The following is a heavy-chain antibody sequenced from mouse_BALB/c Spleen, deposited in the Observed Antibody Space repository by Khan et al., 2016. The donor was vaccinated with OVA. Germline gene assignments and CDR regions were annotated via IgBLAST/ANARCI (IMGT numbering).Heavy chain of an antibody. CDR3: ARGHTSGFVYAMDH. Sequence: EVQLQESGPELVKPGASVKMSCKASGYTFTSYVMHWVKQKPGQGLEWIGYINPYNDGTKYNEKFKGKATLTSDKSSSTAYMELSSLTSEDSAVYYCARGHTSGFVYAMDHWGQGTSVTVSS. CDR1: GYTFTSYV. V-gene: IGHV1S136*01. CDR2: INPYNDGT. J-gene: IGHJ4*01. D-gene: IGHD3-1*01.